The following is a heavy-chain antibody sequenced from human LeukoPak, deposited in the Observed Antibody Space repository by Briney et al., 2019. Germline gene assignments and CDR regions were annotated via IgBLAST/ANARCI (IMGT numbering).Heavy chain of an antibody. D-gene: IGHD7-27*01. CDR3: ARDPGDYYYHYMDV. Sequence: GGSLRVSCAASGFTFSSYSMNWVRQAPGKGLEWASYISSSGGTTYYADSVKGRFTISRDNAKNSLYLQMNSLRAEDTAVYYCARDPGDYYYHYMDVWGKGTTVTVSS. J-gene: IGHJ6*03. CDR2: ISSSGGTT. V-gene: IGHV3-48*01. CDR1: GFTFSSYS.